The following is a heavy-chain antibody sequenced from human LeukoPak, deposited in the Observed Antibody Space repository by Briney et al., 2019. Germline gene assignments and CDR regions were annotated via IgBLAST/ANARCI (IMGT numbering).Heavy chain of an antibody. CDR2: INPSGGST. J-gene: IGHJ4*02. Sequence: ASVKVSCKASGYTFTSYYMHWVRQAPGQGLEWMGIINPSGGSTSYAQKFQGRVTMTRDMSTSTVYMELRSLRSDDTAVYYCARFTTVTPFDYWGQGTLVTVSS. D-gene: IGHD4-17*01. CDR3: ARFTTVTPFDY. CDR1: GYTFTSYY. V-gene: IGHV1-46*01.